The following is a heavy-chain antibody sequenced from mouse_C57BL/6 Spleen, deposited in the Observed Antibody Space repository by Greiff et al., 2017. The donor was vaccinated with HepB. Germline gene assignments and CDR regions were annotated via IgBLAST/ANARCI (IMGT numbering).Heavy chain of an antibody. CDR2: IWGVGST. CDR3: ASGDSSDIPFAY. J-gene: IGHJ3*01. Sequence: VQGVESGPGLVAPSQSLSITCTVSGFSLTSYGLDWVRQSPGKGLEWLGVIWGVGSTNYNSALKSRLSISKDNSKSQVFLKMNSLQTDDTAMYYCASGDSSDIPFAYWGQGTLVTVSA. V-gene: IGHV2-6*01. D-gene: IGHD3-2*02. CDR1: GFSLTSYG.